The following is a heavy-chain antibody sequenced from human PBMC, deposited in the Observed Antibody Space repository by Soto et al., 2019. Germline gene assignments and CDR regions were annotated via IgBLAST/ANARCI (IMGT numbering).Heavy chain of an antibody. D-gene: IGHD6-19*01. J-gene: IGHJ4*02. CDR3: AKEGTSGLYYFDY. CDR2: ISGSGGSP. V-gene: IGHV3-23*01. Sequence: EVQLLDSGGGLVQPGGSLRLSCAASGFTFSNYAMNWVRQAPGKGLEWVSTISGSGGSPYYADSVKGRFTISRDNSKNTLYLQMNSLRAVDSAIYYCAKEGTSGLYYFDYWGQGTLVPVSS. CDR1: GFTFSNYA.